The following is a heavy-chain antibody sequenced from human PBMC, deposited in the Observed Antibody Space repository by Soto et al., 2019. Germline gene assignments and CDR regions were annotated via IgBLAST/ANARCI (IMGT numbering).Heavy chain of an antibody. CDR1: GGTFSSYT. CDR3: ARVPRPFCSSTSCYELDY. CDR2: IIPILGIA. J-gene: IGHJ4*02. Sequence: QVQLVQSGAEVKKPGSSVKVSCKASGGTFSSYTISWVRQAPGQGLEWMGRIIPILGIANYAQKFQGRVTITADKSTSTAYMELSSLRSEDTAVYYCARVPRPFCSSTSCYELDYWGQGTLVTVSS. V-gene: IGHV1-69*02. D-gene: IGHD2-2*01.